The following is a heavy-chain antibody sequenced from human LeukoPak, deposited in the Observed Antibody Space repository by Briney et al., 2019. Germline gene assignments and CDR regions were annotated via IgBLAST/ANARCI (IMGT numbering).Heavy chain of an antibody. CDR2: IPHDGGNK. J-gene: IGHJ3*02. D-gene: IGHD6-19*01. V-gene: IGHV3-30*04. CDR1: GLSLSKSR. Sequence: GGSLRLSCVGSGLSLSKSRMHWVRQAPGKRLEWVALIPHDGGNKQYGDSAKGRFTVSRENSKNTVDLNMDSLTVDDTAIYYCAREAYSSGRAGTFDIWGQGTMVTVSS. CDR3: AREAYSSGRAGTFDI.